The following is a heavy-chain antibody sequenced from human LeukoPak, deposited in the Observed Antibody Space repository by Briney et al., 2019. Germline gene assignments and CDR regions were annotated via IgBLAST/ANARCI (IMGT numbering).Heavy chain of an antibody. D-gene: IGHD3-22*01. Sequence: ASQKVSCKASGYTFTRFGISWVRQAPGQGLEWMGWIRVTNGDANYAQQPQGRVTRTADTSTRTVYMELRSLRSDDTAVYYCARDDYYDSSGDRDYWGQGTLVTVSS. CDR3: ARDDYYDSSGDRDY. CDR1: GYTFTRFG. CDR2: IRVTNGDA. J-gene: IGHJ4*02. V-gene: IGHV1-18*01.